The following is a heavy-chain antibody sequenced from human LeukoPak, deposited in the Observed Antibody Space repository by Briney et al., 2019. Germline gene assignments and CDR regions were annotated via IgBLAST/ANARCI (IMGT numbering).Heavy chain of an antibody. Sequence: SQTLSLTCAVSGDSFSSNRAAWNWLRQSPSRGLEWLGRTYYRSNWYNDYAVSVKSLITINPDTSKNQFSLPLNSVTPEDTAVYYCARDMYEFDYWGQGTLVTVSS. CDR2: TYYRSNWYN. V-gene: IGHV6-1*01. CDR3: ARDMYEFDY. J-gene: IGHJ4*02. D-gene: IGHD2-8*01. CDR1: GDSFSSNRAA.